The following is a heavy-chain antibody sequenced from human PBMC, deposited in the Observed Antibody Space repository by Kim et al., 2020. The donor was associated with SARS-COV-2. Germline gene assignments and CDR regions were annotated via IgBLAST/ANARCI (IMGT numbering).Heavy chain of an antibody. CDR1: GGSISNYY. Sequence: SDTLSLTCTVSGGSISNYYLSWIRQPPGNGLEWIGYIYYSGSTNYNTSLKSRVTMSVDTSENKFSRKLISVTAADTAAYYCSRRGSVNGLVTVLYFCAE. J-gene: IGHJ1*01. CDR2: IYYSGST. D-gene: IGHD2-8*01. CDR3: SRRGSVNGLVTVLYFCAE. V-gene: IGHV4-59*12.